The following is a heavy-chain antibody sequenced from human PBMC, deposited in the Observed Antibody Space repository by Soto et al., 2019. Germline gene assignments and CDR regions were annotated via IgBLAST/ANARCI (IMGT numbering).Heavy chain of an antibody. CDR3: TIGPSQYYYYGMDV. CDR1: GFTFSNAW. J-gene: IGHJ6*02. CDR2: IKSKTDGGTT. Sequence: EVQLVESGGGLVKPGGSLRLSCAASGFTFSNAWMNWVRQAPGKGLEWVGRIKSKTDGGTTDYAAPVKGRFTISRDDSKNTLYLQMNSLKTEDTAVYYCTIGPSQYYYYGMDVWGQGTTVTVSS. V-gene: IGHV3-15*07.